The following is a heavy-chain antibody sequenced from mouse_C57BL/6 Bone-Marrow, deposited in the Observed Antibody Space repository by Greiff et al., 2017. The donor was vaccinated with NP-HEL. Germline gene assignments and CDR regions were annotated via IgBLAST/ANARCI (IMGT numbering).Heavy chain of an antibody. V-gene: IGHV6-6*01. CDR2: IRNKANNHAT. D-gene: IGHD1-1*01. CDR3: TRRLYYGSSRCPWFAY. Sequence: DVMLVESGGGLVQPGGSMKLSCAASGFTFSDAWMDWVRQSPEKGLEWVAEIRNKANNHATYYAESVKGRFTISRDDSKSSVYLQMNSLRAEDTGIYYCTRRLYYGSSRCPWFAYWGQGTLVTVSA. CDR1: GFTFSDAW. J-gene: IGHJ3*01.